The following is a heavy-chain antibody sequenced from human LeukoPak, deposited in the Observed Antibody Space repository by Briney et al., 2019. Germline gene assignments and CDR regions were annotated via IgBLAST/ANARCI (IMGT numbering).Heavy chain of an antibody. V-gene: IGHV4-59*08. CDR3: PRYDPRDYATSGLYYGVYFDS. J-gene: IGHJ4*02. CDR1: CGSITGHY. D-gene: IGHD3-22*01. Sequence: SETLSLTCSVSCGSITGHYWSWIRQSPRKGLEWIGYIYYNGNTNYNPSLKSRVIILLDMSKNQFSLKLTSVTAADTAIYYCPRYDPRDYATSGLYYGVYFDSWGQGTLVSVSS. CDR2: IYYNGNT.